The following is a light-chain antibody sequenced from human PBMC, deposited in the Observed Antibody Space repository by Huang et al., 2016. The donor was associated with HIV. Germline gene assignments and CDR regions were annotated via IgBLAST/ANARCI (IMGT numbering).Light chain of an antibody. CDR1: QSISIY. CDR2: SAS. CDR3: QQSYSTPRT. J-gene: IGKJ2*01. Sequence: DIQLTQSPSSLSASVRDRVTITCRASQSISIYLNWYQQKPGKAPNLLIYSASSLQSGVPSRFSGSGSGTDFTLTISSLQPEDCATYYCQQSYSTPRTFGEGTKLEIK. V-gene: IGKV1-39*01.